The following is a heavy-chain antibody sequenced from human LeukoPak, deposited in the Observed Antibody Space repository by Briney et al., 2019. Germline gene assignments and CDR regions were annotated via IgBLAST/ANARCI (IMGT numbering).Heavy chain of an antibody. J-gene: IGHJ4*02. Sequence: GGSLRLSCAASGFTFSDYYTSWIRQAPGKGLEWVANIRQDGNERYYVDSVKGRFTISRDNAKNSLYLQMNSLRAEDTAIYYCARNVDNWGQGTLVTVSS. CDR3: ARNVDN. V-gene: IGHV3-7*05. CDR1: GFTFSDYY. CDR2: IRQDGNER.